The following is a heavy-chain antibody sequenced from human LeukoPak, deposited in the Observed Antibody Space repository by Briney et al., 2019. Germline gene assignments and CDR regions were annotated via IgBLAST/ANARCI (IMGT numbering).Heavy chain of an antibody. CDR2: ISSSGTTI. Sequence: GGSLRLSCAASGFSFSSYEMIWVRQAPGKGLEWVSYISSSGTTIYYGDSVKGRFTISRDNSKNTLYLQMNSLRPEDTAVYYCAKDPRRYSRTGGYFDYWGQGTLVTVSS. J-gene: IGHJ4*02. CDR3: AKDPRRYSRTGGYFDY. V-gene: IGHV3-48*03. D-gene: IGHD6-13*01. CDR1: GFSFSSYE.